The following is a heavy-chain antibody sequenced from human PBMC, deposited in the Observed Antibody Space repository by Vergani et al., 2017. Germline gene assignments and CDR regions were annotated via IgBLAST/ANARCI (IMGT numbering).Heavy chain of an antibody. J-gene: IGHJ4*02. V-gene: IGHV4-39*01. CDR3: ASKRGACRAAYCHSYDF. Sequence: QVQLQESGPGLVKPSETLSLTCTVSGDSVISTDSHLGWIRQPPGKGLEWIGSMDYSGSTSYNPSLESRISISFETPKNQFSLRLTSVTAADTAVYYCASKRGACRAAYCHSYDFWGPGTLVGVSS. CDR1: GDSVISTDSH. CDR2: MDYSGST. D-gene: IGHD2-15*01.